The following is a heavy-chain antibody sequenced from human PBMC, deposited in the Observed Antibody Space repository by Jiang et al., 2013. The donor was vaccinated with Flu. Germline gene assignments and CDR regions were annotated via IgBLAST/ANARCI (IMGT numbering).Heavy chain of an antibody. CDR1: GGSFSGYY. CDR2: INHSGST. J-gene: IGHJ4*02. D-gene: IGHD1-26*01. V-gene: IGHV4-34*01. Sequence: LLKPSETLSLTCAVYGGSFSGYYWSWIRQPPGKGLEWIGEINHSGSTNYNPSLKSRVTISVDTSKNQFSLKLSSVTAADTAVYYCARGRGSYYSLTFDYWGQGTLVTVSS. CDR3: ARGRGSYYSLTFDY.